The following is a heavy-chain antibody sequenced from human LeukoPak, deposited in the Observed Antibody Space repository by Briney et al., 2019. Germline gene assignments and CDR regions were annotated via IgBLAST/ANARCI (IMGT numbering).Heavy chain of an antibody. CDR2: ISSSSSYI. CDR3: ARGYSNYGYVFDV. V-gene: IGHV3-21*01. CDR1: GFTFSSYG. J-gene: IGHJ3*01. Sequence: GGSLRLSCAASGFTFSSYGMNWVRQAPGKGLEWVSSISSSSSYIYDADSVKGRFTISRDNAKKSLYLQMNSLRAEDTAVYYCARGYSNYGYVFDVWGQGIMVTVSS. D-gene: IGHD4-11*01.